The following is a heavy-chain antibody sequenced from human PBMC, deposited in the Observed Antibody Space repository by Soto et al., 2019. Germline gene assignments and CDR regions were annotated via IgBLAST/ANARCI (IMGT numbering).Heavy chain of an antibody. Sequence: PSETLSLTCAVYGGSFSGYSWTWIRQPPGTGLEWIGEINHTGSTNYNPSLKSRVTISVDTSKNQFSLKLTSVTAADTAVYYCARDKITGLGEYWGQVTLVTVS. CDR2: INHTGST. CDR1: GGSFSGYS. J-gene: IGHJ4*02. D-gene: IGHD3-16*01. CDR3: ARDKITGLGEY. V-gene: IGHV4-34*01.